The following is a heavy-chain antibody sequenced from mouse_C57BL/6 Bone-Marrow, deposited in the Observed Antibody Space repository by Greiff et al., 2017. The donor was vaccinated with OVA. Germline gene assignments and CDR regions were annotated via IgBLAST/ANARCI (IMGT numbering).Heavy chain of an antibody. J-gene: IGHJ4*01. V-gene: IGHV1-26*01. CDR2: INPNNGGT. Sequence: VQLQQSGPELVKPGASVKISCKASGYTFTDYYMNWVKQSHGKSLEWIGDINPNNGGTSYNQKFKGKATLTVDKSSSTAYMELRSLTSEDSAVYYCARGWLLRGGAMDYWGQGTSVTVSS. D-gene: IGHD2-3*01. CDR1: GYTFTDYY. CDR3: ARGWLLRGGAMDY.